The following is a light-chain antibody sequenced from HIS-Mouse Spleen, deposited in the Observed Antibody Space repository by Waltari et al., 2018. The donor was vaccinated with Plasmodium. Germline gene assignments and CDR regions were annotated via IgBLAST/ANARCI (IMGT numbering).Light chain of an antibody. CDR1: QSISSY. J-gene: IGKJ1*01. CDR2: GAS. Sequence: IQMTKTQSSPTASVSAGDTITCRASQSISSYLNWYQQKPGKAPKLLIYGASSLASGIPARFSGSGSGTEFTLTISSLQSEDFAAYYCQQCYSRPLTFGQGTKVDIK. V-gene: IGKV1-39*01. CDR3: QQCYSRPLT.